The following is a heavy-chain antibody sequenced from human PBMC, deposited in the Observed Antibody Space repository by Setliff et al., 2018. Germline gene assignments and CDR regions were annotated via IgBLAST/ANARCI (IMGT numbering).Heavy chain of an antibody. D-gene: IGHD6-19*01. CDR1: DYTFISYD. Sequence: GASVKVSCKASDYTFISYDINWVRQATGQGLEWMGWMNPNSGNTDYAQKFQGRVTMTRNTSTSTAYMELSSLRSEDTAVYYCARGRHSSGWPNNWFDPWGQGTLVTVSS. CDR3: ARGRHSSGWPNNWFDP. J-gene: IGHJ5*01. CDR2: MNPNSGNT. V-gene: IGHV1-8*02.